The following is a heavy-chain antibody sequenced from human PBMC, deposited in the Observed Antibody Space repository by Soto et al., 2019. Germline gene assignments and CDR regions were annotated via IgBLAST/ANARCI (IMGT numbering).Heavy chain of an antibody. CDR1: GGSFSGYY. CDR3: ARGRTVTVDY. J-gene: IGHJ4*02. V-gene: IGHV4-34*01. D-gene: IGHD4-17*01. CDR2: INHSGST. Sequence: PSETLSLTCAVYGGSFSGYYWSWIRQPLGKGLEWIGEINHSGSTNYNPSLKSRVTISVDTSKNQFSLKLSSVTAADTAVYYCARGRTVTVDYWGQGTLVTVSS.